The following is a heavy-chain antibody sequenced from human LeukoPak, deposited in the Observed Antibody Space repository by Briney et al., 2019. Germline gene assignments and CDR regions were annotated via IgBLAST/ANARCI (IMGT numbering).Heavy chain of an antibody. CDR2: IYGSGRT. CDR3: ARVCYGDFLCSYYYYMHV. D-gene: IGHD4-17*01. V-gene: IGHV4-38-2*02. J-gene: IGHJ6*03. Sequence: SETLSLTCTASGYSISNDYYWGWIRQPPGKGLEWIGSIYGSGRTYYNPSLKSRVTISVDTSKNQFSLKLSSVTAADTAVYYCARVCYGDFLCSYYYYMHVWGKGTTVTVSS. CDR1: GYSISNDYY.